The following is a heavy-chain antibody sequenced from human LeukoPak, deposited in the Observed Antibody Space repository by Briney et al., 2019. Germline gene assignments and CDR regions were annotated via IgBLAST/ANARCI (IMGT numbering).Heavy chain of an antibody. CDR3: ARLRYSSSPRYGMDV. D-gene: IGHD3-9*01. J-gene: IGHJ6*02. Sequence: SETLSLTCAVYGGSFSGYYWSWIRQPPGKGLEWIGEINHSGSTNYNPSLKSRVTISVDTSKNQFSLKLSSVTAADTAVYYCARLRYSSSPRYGMDVWGQGTLVTVSS. CDR2: INHSGST. V-gene: IGHV4-34*01. CDR1: GGSFSGYY.